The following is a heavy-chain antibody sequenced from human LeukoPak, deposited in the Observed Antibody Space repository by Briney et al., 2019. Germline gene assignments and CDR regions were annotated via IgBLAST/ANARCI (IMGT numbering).Heavy chain of an antibody. J-gene: IGHJ4*02. D-gene: IGHD3-10*01. CDR1: GFTFSNAW. CDR3: TTRGSDSGCPFF. V-gene: IGHV3-15*01. Sequence: GGSLRLSCAASGFTFSNAWMVWVRQAPGKGLEWVGRIKSKTNGGTTDYAAPVKGRFTISRDDSKNTLYLEMNSLKTEDTAVYYCTTRGSDSGCPFFWGQGTLVTVSS. CDR2: IKSKTNGGTT.